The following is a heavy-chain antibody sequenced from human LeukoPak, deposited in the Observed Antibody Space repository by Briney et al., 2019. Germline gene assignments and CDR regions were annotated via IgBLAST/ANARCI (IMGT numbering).Heavy chain of an antibody. J-gene: IGHJ4*02. D-gene: IGHD3-9*01. Sequence: GGSLRLSCAASGFTFGDYGMSWVRHAPGKGLEWVSNIKKDGSETNYADSVKGRFTISRDNAKNSLYLQMNSLRAEDTAVYSCAREIDYDILTGYSPFDYWGQGTLVTVSS. CDR2: IKKDGSET. CDR3: AREIDYDILTGYSPFDY. V-gene: IGHV3-7*01. CDR1: GFTFGDYG.